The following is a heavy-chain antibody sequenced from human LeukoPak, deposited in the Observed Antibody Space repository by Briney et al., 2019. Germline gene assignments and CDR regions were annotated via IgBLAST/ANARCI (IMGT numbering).Heavy chain of an antibody. Sequence: PGGSLRLSCETAGFTFSSYVMHWVRRTPGKGLVWVSRISHDGFISYADSVKGRFTISRDNAKNTLILQMNSLRAEDTAVYYCARVGYCSGGSCYGVDYWGQGILVTVSS. CDR1: GFTFSSYV. CDR3: ARVGYCSGGSCYGVDY. J-gene: IGHJ4*02. V-gene: IGHV3-74*01. CDR2: ISHDGFI. D-gene: IGHD2-15*01.